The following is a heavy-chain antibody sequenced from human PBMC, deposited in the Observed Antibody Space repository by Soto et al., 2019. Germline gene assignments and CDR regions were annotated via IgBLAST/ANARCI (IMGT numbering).Heavy chain of an antibody. Sequence: PGGSLRLSCAASGFTFSGSAMHWVRQASGKGLEWVGRIRSKANSYATAYAASVKGRFTISRDDSKNMAYLQMNSLRAEDTAVYYCAKGTGDRLTYFDYWGQGTLVTVSS. D-gene: IGHD7-27*01. J-gene: IGHJ4*02. CDR2: IRSKANSYAT. CDR3: AKGTGDRLTYFDY. CDR1: GFTFSGSA. V-gene: IGHV3-73*01.